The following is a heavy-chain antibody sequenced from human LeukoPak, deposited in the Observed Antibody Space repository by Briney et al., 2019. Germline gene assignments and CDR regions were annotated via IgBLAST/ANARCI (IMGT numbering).Heavy chain of an antibody. CDR2: ISYDGSNK. J-gene: IGHJ4*02. CDR1: GFTFSSSA. D-gene: IGHD3-10*01. Sequence: GGSLRLSCAASGFTFSSSAMHWVRQAPGKGLEWLALISYDGSNKYYADSVKGRFSISRDNSKNTLFLQMNSLRVEDTAVYYCARVGTSSLRDYFDYWGQGTLVTVSS. V-gene: IGHV3-30*04. CDR3: ARVGTSSLRDYFDY.